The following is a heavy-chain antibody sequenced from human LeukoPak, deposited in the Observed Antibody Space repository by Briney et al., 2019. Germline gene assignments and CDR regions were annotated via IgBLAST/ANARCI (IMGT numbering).Heavy chain of an antibody. CDR1: GFTFSSYA. Sequence: GGSLRLSCAASGFTFSSYAMHWVRQAPGKGLGWVAVISYDGSNKYYADSVKGRFTISRDNSKNTLYLQMNSLRAEDTAVYYCRSYYKLGPHDAFDIWGQGTMVTVSS. J-gene: IGHJ3*02. D-gene: IGHD3-10*01. CDR3: RSYYKLGPHDAFDI. V-gene: IGHV3-30-3*01. CDR2: ISYDGSNK.